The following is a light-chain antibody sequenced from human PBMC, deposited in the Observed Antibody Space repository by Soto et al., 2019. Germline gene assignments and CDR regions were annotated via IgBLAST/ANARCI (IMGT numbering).Light chain of an antibody. CDR3: QQSYSTPPT. V-gene: IGKV1-39*01. J-gene: IGKJ2*01. CDR1: QSIRTS. CDR2: GGF. Sequence: DIQMTQSPSSLSASVGDRVTITCRASQSIRTSLNWYQQKPGKAPKLLIYGGFSLQSGAPSRFSGSGSGTDFTLTISSLQPEDFAVYYCQQSYSTPPTFGQGTKVGIK.